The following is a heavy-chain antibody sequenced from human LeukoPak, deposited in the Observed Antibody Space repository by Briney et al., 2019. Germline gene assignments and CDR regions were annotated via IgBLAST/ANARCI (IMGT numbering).Heavy chain of an antibody. CDR1: GGTFSSYA. V-gene: IGHV1-69*05. CDR3: AREMRDIVVVPAAMGPFDI. CDR2: IIPIFGTA. Sequence: GASVKVSCKASGGTFSSYAIGWVRQAPGQGLEWMGGIIPIFGTANYAQKFQGRVTITTDESTSTAYMELSSLRSEDTAVYYCAREMRDIVVVPAAMGPFDIWGQGTMVTVSS. D-gene: IGHD2-2*01. J-gene: IGHJ3*02.